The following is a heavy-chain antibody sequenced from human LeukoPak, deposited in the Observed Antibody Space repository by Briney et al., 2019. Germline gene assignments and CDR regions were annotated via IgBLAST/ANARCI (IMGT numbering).Heavy chain of an antibody. CDR3: ASRGDSSGWYGFDAFDI. CDR1: GYTFTGYY. D-gene: IGHD6-19*01. Sequence: ASVKVSCKASGYTFTGYYMHWVRQAPGQGPEWMGWINPNSGGTNYAQKFQGRVTMTRDTSISTAYMELSRLRSDDTAVYYCASRGDSSGWYGFDAFDIWGQGTMVTVSS. V-gene: IGHV1-2*02. CDR2: INPNSGGT. J-gene: IGHJ3*02.